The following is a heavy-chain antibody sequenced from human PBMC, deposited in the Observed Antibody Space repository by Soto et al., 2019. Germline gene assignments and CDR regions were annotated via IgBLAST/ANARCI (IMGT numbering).Heavy chain of an antibody. CDR1: GYIFTSYG. D-gene: IGHD3-3*01. CDR3: ARMPQYDSSDY. Sequence: ASVKVSCKASGYIFTSYGITWVRQAPGQGLEWMGWISAHNGNTNYAQKLQGRVTMTTDTSTSTAYMELRSLRSDDTAVYYCARMPQYDSSDYWGQGTLVTVSS. J-gene: IGHJ4*02. V-gene: IGHV1-18*01. CDR2: ISAHNGNT.